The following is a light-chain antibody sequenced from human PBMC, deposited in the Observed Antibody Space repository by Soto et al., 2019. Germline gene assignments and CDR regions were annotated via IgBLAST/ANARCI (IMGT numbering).Light chain of an antibody. Sequence: DIQMTQSPSFVSASVGDRVTITCRASQSISTWLAWYQQKPGQDPKLLIPAASSWQSGAPSRFSGSGSGTDFTLVISSLQPEDLATYYCQQAISFPRTFGQGTQVEIK. CDR3: QQAISFPRT. J-gene: IGKJ1*01. CDR1: QSISTW. CDR2: AAS. V-gene: IGKV1-12*01.